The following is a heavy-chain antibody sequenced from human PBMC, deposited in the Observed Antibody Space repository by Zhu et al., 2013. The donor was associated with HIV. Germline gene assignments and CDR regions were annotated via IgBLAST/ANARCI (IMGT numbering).Heavy chain of an antibody. Sequence: VQLQESGPGLVKPSETLSLTCTVSGGSISSSSYYWGWIRQPPGKGLEWIGSIYYSGSTYYNPSLKSRVTISVDTSKNQFSLKLSSVTAADTAVYYCSLSGYDFPQYYYYYMDVWGKGTTVTVSS. CDR2: IYYSGST. CDR1: GGSISSSSYY. CDR3: SLSGYDFPQYYYYYMDV. V-gene: IGHV4-39*07. D-gene: IGHD5-12*01. J-gene: IGHJ6*03.